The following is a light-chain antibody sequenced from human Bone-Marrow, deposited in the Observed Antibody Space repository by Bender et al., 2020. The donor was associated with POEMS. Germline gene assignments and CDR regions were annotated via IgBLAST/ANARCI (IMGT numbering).Light chain of an antibody. CDR2: DDS. CDR1: ALPKKY. V-gene: IGLV3-10*01. Sequence: SYELTQPPSVSVSPGQTARITCSGDALPKKYALWYQQKSGQAPVLVIYDDSKRTSGIPETFSGSNSGNIATLTISGTQALDEADYYCQAWDTSSVVFGGGTKLTVL. J-gene: IGLJ2*01. CDR3: QAWDTSSVV.